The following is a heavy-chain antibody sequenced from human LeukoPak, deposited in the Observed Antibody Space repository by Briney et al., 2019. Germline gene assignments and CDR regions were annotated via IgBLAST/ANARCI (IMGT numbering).Heavy chain of an antibody. CDR2: IWYVGSSK. CDR3: ARDWGIVYGMDV. Sequence: PGGSLRLSCAASGFTFSSYAMHWVRQAPGKGLEWVAVIWYVGSSKYYADSVKGRFTISRDNSKNTLYLQMNSLRAEDTAVYYCARDWGIVYGMDVWGQGTTVTVSS. D-gene: IGHD3-16*01. J-gene: IGHJ6*02. V-gene: IGHV3-30*04. CDR1: GFTFSSYA.